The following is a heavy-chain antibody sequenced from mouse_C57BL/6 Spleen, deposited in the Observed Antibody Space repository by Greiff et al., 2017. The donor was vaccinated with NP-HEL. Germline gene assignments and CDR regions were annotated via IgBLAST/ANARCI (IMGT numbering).Heavy chain of an antibody. J-gene: IGHJ4*01. CDR2: LNPNNGGT. V-gene: IGHV1-26*01. CDR1: GYTFTDYY. D-gene: IGHD1-1*01. Sequence: EVQLQQSGPELVKPGASVKISCKASGYTFTDYYMNWVKQSHGTSLEWIGDLNPNNGGTSYNQKFKGKATLPVDKSSSTAYMELRSLTSEDSAVYYCAYGPGYYAMDYWGQGTSVTVSS. CDR3: AYGPGYYAMDY.